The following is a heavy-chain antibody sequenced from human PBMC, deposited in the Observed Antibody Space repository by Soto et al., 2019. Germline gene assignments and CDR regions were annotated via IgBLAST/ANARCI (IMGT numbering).Heavy chain of an antibody. CDR2: ISYDGSNK. Sequence: QVQLVESGGGVVQPGRSLRLSCAASGFTFSSYGMHWVRQAPGKGLEWVAVISYDGSNKYYADSVKGRFTISRDNSKNTLYLQMNSLRAEDTAVYYCAKAPTGEDWWELQFDPWGQGTLVTVSS. V-gene: IGHV3-30*18. CDR1: GFTFSSYG. J-gene: IGHJ5*02. D-gene: IGHD1-26*01. CDR3: AKAPTGEDWWELQFDP.